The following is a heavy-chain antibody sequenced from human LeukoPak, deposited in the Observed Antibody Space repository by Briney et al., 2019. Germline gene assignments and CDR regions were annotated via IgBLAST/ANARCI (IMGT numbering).Heavy chain of an antibody. CDR1: GFTFSRHG. CDR2: IGDTGRAK. CDR3: AKDVAIVVVPAALFDY. J-gene: IGHJ4*02. V-gene: IGHV3-30*18. D-gene: IGHD2-2*03. Sequence: PGGSLRLSCAASGFTFSRHGMHWVRQAPGKGLEWVAVIGDTGRAKYYADSVEGRFTASRDNSKNTLYLEMNSLRAEDTAVYYCAKDVAIVVVPAALFDYWGQGTLVTVSS.